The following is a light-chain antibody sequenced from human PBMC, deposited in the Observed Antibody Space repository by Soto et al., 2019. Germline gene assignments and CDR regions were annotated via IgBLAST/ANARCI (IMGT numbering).Light chain of an antibody. CDR3: CRSRCRSTFYV. CDR1: SSDVGSYNL. J-gene: IGLJ1*01. V-gene: IGLV2-23*02. CDR2: EVS. Sequence: QSELTRPASLSVSPGQSITISCTRTSSDVGSYNLVSWYQQHPGKAPKLMIYEVSKRPPGVSNRLSGSKSGNTASLTISGLQAEDEAVFYSCRSRCRSTFYVFGIGTEFLVL.